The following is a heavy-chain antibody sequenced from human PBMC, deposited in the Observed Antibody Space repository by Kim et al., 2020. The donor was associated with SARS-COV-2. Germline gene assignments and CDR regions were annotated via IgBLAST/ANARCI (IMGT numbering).Heavy chain of an antibody. J-gene: IGHJ6*02. Sequence: GGSLRLSCAASGFTFSSYSMNWVRQAPGKGLEWVSSISSSSSYIYYADSVKGRFTISRDNAKNSLYLQMNSLRAEDTAVYYCARFYDSSGYYYGGYYYYYGMDVWGQGTTVTVSS. D-gene: IGHD3-22*01. CDR2: ISSSSSYI. CDR1: GFTFSSYS. V-gene: IGHV3-21*01. CDR3: ARFYDSSGYYYGGYYYYYGMDV.